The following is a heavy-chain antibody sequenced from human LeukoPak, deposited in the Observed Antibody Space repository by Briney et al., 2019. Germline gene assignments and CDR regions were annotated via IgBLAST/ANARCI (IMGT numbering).Heavy chain of an antibody. CDR1: GFTFSSYA. V-gene: IGHV3-30*04. CDR2: ISYDGSNK. J-gene: IGHJ4*02. CDR3: ARVFYSGGWYGNFDY. D-gene: IGHD6-19*01. Sequence: GGSLRLSCAASGFTFSSYAMHGVRQAPGKGLEWVAVISYDGSNKYYADSVKGRFTISRDNSKNTLYLQMNSLRAEDTAVYYCARVFYSGGWYGNFDYWGQGTLVTVSS.